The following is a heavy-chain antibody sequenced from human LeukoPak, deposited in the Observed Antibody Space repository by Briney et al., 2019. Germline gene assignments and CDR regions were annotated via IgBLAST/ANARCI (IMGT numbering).Heavy chain of an antibody. D-gene: IGHD5-18*01. CDR1: GFTFSNYG. CDR3: ARVDTAILNDY. J-gene: IGHJ4*02. V-gene: IGHV3-30*03. CDR2: ISYDGTNK. Sequence: GGSLRLSCAGSGFTFSNYGMHWVRQAPGKGPEWVAVISYDGTNKYYADSVKGRFTISRDNAKNSLYLQMNSLRAEDTAVYYCARVDTAILNDYWGQGTLVTVSS.